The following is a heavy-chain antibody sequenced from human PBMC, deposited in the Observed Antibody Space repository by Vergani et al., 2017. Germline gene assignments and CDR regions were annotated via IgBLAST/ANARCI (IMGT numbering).Heavy chain of an antibody. D-gene: IGHD3-10*01. CDR1: GGSISSSSYY. V-gene: IGHV4-39*01. CDR3: ARKDYYGSGTFDY. J-gene: IGHJ4*02. Sequence: QLQLQESGPGLVKPSETLSLTCTVSGGSISSSSYYWGWIRQPPGKGLGWIGSIYYSGSTYYNPSLKSRVTISVDTSKNQFSLKLSSVTAADTAVYYCARKDYYGSGTFDYWGQGTLVTVSS. CDR2: IYYSGST.